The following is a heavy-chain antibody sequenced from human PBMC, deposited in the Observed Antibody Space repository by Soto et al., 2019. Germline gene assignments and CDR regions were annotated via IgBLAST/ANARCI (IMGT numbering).Heavy chain of an antibody. V-gene: IGHV3-15*01. Sequence: GGSLRLSCAASGFTFSNAWMSWVRQAPGKGLEWVGRIKSKTDGGTTDYAAPVKGRFTISRDDSKNTLYLQMNSLKTEDTAVYYCTTDPMVRGVIMFRWGQGTMVTVSS. CDR2: IKSKTDGGTT. CDR1: GFTFSNAW. CDR3: TTDPMVRGVIMFR. J-gene: IGHJ3*01. D-gene: IGHD3-10*01.